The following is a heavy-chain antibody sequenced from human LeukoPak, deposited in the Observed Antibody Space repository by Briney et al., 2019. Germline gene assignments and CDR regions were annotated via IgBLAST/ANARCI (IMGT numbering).Heavy chain of an antibody. CDR3: ATIGGYYDSSGYYQRRREFDY. V-gene: IGHV1-2*02. D-gene: IGHD3-22*01. CDR1: GYTFTGYY. CDR2: INPNSGGT. Sequence: GASVKVSCKASGYTFTGYYMHWVRQAPGQGLEWMGWINPNSGGTNYAQKFQGRVTMTRDTSISTAYMELSRLRSDDTAVYYCATIGGYYDSSGYYQRRREFDYWGQGTLVIVSS. J-gene: IGHJ4*02.